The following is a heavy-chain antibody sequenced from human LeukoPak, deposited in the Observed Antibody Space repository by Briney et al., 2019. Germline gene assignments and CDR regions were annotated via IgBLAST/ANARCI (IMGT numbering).Heavy chain of an antibody. V-gene: IGHV4-34*01. D-gene: IGHD2-21*02. Sequence: SETLSLTCAVYGGSFTDYYWSWIRHVPGKGLEWIGEIHHRAGANYNPSLWGRVTISADTSKNQFSLHLTSVTAADTATFYCARGPVRDDGLTGISYYFGLDVWGHGTTVTVSS. CDR1: GGSFTDYY. J-gene: IGHJ6*02. CDR2: IHHRAGA. CDR3: ARGPVRDDGLTGISYYFGLDV.